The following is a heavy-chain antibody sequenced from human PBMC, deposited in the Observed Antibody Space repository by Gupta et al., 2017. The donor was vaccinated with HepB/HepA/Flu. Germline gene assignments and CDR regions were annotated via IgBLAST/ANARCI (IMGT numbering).Heavy chain of an antibody. Sequence: HITLTESGPTLVKPTQTITLTCTFSGFSISTSGVGVGWIRQPPGKALEWLALIYWDCDTRYSPSLKSRLTVTKASSINPVVLTMTNVDPADTATYYCAHRPNTGPTTSFDVGGPGSLVTGAS. CDR3: AHRPNTGPTTSFDV. CDR1: GFSISTSGVG. D-gene: IGHD5-12*01. V-gene: IGHV2-5*02. J-gene: IGHJ4*02. CDR2: IYWDCDT.